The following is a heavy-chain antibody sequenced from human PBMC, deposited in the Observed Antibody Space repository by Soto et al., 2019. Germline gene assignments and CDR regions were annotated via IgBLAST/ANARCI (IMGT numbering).Heavy chain of an antibody. CDR1: GGTFSSYA. D-gene: IGHD5-18*01. V-gene: IGHV1-69*13. Sequence: GASVKVSCKASGGTFSSYAISWVRQAPGQGLEWMGGIIPTFGTANYAQKFQGRVTITADESTSTAYMELSSLRSEDTAVYYCARKVVDTAMAPGYWFDPWGQGTLVTVSS. J-gene: IGHJ5*02. CDR3: ARKVVDTAMAPGYWFDP. CDR2: IIPTFGTA.